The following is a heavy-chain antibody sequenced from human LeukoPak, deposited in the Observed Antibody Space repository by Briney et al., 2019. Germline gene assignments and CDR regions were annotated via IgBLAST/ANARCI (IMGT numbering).Heavy chain of an antibody. J-gene: IGHJ4*02. D-gene: IGHD3-22*01. CDR1: GFSLSTSGMC. CDR2: IDWDDDK. V-gene: IGHV2-70*20. Sequence: SGPTLANATQTLTLTCTFSGFSLSTSGMCVSWVRQPPGKALEWLALIDWDDDKYYSTSLKTRLTISKDTSKNQVVLTMTNMDPLDTATYYCARIISYYDSSGYYRMYDYWGQGTLVTVSS. CDR3: ARIISYYDSSGYYRMYDY.